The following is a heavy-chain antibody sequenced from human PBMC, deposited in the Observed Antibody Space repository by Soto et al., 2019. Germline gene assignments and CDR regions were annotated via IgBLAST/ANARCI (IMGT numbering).Heavy chain of an antibody. J-gene: IGHJ5*02. CDR3: AGPGMVAAHREFDP. Sequence: SETLSLTCAVSSGTISSSNWWTWVRQPPGKGLGWIGEINQSGSPNYNPSLRSRVTISVDKSKSQFFLKLSSVTAADTAIYYCAGPGMVAAHREFDPWGQGTLVTVSS. CDR2: INQSGSP. CDR1: SGTISSSNW. V-gene: IGHV4-4*02. D-gene: IGHD2-15*01.